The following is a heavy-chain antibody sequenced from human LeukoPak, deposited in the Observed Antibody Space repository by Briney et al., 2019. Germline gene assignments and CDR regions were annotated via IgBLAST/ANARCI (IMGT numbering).Heavy chain of an antibody. J-gene: IGHJ5*02. CDR2: ISYDGSNT. D-gene: IGHD5-12*01. CDR3: ARGRGYSGYDSNDDKWFDP. Sequence: VRSLRLSCAASGFTFSSYAMHWVRQAPGKGLEWVAVISYDGSNTYYADSVKGRFTISRDHSKNTLYLQMNRLRAEDTAVYYCARGRGYSGYDSNDDKWFDPWGQGTLVTVSS. V-gene: IGHV3-30-3*01. CDR1: GFTFSSYA.